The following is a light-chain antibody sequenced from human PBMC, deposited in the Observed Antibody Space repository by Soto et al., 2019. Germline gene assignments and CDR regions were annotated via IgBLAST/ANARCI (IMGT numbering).Light chain of an antibody. CDR2: DVS. J-gene: IGKJ5*01. CDR3: QQYDSLPLT. Sequence: IQMTQSPSSLTASVGERVTITCRASQDISNYLHWFQQKPGKAPQLLIFDVSNLQTGVPSRFSGGGSGTDSALTISSLEPEDIATYYCQQYDSLPLTFGQGTRLEIK. V-gene: IGKV1-33*01. CDR1: QDISNY.